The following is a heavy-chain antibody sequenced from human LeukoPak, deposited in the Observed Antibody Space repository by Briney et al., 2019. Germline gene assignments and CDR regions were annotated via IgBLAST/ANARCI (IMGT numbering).Heavy chain of an antibody. CDR2: IKSKTDGGTT. CDR3: TTAFSYGPSGYFDY. D-gene: IGHD5-18*01. V-gene: IGHV3-15*01. Sequence: GGSLRLSCAASGFTFSNAWMSWVRQAPGKGLEWVGRIKSKTDGGTTDYAAPVKGRFTISRDDSKNTLYLQMNSLKTEDTAVYYCTTAFSYGPSGYFDYWGQGTLVTVSS. CDR1: GFTFSNAW. J-gene: IGHJ4*02.